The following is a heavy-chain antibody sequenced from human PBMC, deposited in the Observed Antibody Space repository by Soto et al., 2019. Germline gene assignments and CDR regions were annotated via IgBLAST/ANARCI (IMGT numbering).Heavy chain of an antibody. D-gene: IGHD2-2*01. V-gene: IGHV3-23*01. J-gene: IGHJ4*03. CDR1: GFTFNTDA. Sequence: RLSCAASGFTFNTDAMNWVRQAPGKGLAWVSAIGTDGNTYYANSVKGRFTISRDNSRTTLYLQMNSLRVEDTALYYCVRKYPGTRSFDYWGQGTLVTVSS. CDR3: VRKYPGTRSFDY. CDR2: IGTDGNT.